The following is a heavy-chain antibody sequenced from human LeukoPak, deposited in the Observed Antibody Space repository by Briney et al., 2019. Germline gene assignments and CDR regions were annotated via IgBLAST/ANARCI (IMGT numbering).Heavy chain of an antibody. CDR1: GGTFSSYA. Sequence: GASVKVSCKASGGTFSSYAISWVRQAPGQGLEWMGGIIPIFGTANYAQKFQGRVTFTTDESTSTAYMELSSLRSEDTAVYYCARDRYYYDSSGYFSYDYWGQGTLVTVSS. CDR2: IIPIFGTA. CDR3: ARDRYYYDSSGYFSYDY. D-gene: IGHD3-22*01. V-gene: IGHV1-69*05. J-gene: IGHJ4*02.